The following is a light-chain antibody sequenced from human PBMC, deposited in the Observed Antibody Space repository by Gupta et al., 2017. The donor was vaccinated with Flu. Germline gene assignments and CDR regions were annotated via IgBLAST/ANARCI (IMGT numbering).Light chain of an antibody. CDR1: NIGSKS. CDR3: QVWDSSSDHPV. Sequence: SYLLTPPPSAAVAPGQTARITCGGNNIGSKSVHWYQQKPGQAPVLVVYDNNDRPSGIPARFSGSNSGTTATLTISRVEAGGEADYYCQVWDSSSDHPVFGGGTKLTVL. CDR2: DNN. V-gene: IGLV3-21*02. J-gene: IGLJ2*01.